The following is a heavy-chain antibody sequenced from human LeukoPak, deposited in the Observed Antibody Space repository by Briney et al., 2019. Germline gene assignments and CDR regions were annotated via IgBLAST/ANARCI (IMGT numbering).Heavy chain of an antibody. V-gene: IGHV4-39*07. J-gene: IGHJ3*02. CDR2: IYYSGST. Sequence: SETLSLTCTVSGDSISSSNYYWGWIRQPPGKGLEWIGSIYYSGSTYFNPSLKSRVTLSVDTSKNQFSLKLSSVTAADTAVYYCAREVGDYDAFDIWGQGTMVTVSS. CDR1: GDSISSSNYY. D-gene: IGHD3-10*01. CDR3: AREVGDYDAFDI.